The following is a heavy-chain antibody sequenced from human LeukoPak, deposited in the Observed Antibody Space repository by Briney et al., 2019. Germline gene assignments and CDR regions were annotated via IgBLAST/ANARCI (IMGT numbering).Heavy chain of an antibody. CDR1: GGSFSGYY. CDR3: AREAYYDSSGYYN. D-gene: IGHD3-22*01. J-gene: IGHJ4*02. V-gene: IGHV4-34*01. CDR2: INHSGST. Sequence: SETLSLTCAVYGGSFSGYYWSWIRQPPRKGLEWIGEINHSGSTNYNPSLKSRVTISVDTSKNQFSLKLSSVTAADTAVYYCAREAYYDSSGYYNWGQGTLVTVSS.